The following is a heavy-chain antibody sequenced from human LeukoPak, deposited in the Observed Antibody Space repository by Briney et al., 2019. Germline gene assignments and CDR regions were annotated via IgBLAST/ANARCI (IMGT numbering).Heavy chain of an antibody. CDR3: ARGGSGHYFPFDP. CDR2: IYTSGST. V-gene: IGHV4-61*02. D-gene: IGHD3-22*01. Sequence: SQTLSLTCTVSGGSISSGSYYWRWIRQPAGKGLEWIGRIYTSGSTNYNPSLKSRVTISVDTSKNQFSLKLSSVTAADTAVYYCARGGSGHYFPFDPWGQGTLVTVSS. J-gene: IGHJ5*02. CDR1: GGSISSGSYY.